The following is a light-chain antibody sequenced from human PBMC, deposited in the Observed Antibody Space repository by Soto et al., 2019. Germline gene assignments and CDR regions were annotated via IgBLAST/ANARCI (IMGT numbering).Light chain of an antibody. CDR1: RSNIGAGYD. CDR3: QSYDSSLSGYV. V-gene: IGLV1-40*01. J-gene: IGLJ1*01. Sequence: QSVLTQPPSVSGAPGQGVTISCTGSRSNIGAGYDVHWYQHLPGTAPKLLIYGSSNRPSGVPVRFSGSKSGTSASLAITGLQAEDEADYYCQSYDSSLSGYVFASGTKVTVL. CDR2: GSS.